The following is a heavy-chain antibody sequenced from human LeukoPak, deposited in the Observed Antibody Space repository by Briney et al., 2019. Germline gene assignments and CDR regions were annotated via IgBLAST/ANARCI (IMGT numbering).Heavy chain of an antibody. CDR2: IYYSGST. D-gene: IGHD5-24*01. Sequence: SETLSLTCTVSGGSISSYYWSWIRQPPGKGLEWIGYIYYSGSTNYNPSLKSRVTISVDTSKNQFSLKLSSVTAADTAVYYCARVIQRWLQFEAFDIWGQGTMVTVTS. V-gene: IGHV4-59*01. CDR1: GGSISSYY. J-gene: IGHJ3*02. CDR3: ARVIQRWLQFEAFDI.